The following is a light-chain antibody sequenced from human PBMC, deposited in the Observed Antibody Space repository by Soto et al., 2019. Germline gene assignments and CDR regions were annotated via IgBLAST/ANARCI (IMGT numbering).Light chain of an antibody. Sequence: IVMTHSPSTLSVSNRERASLSCRAGQTIYSNVAWYQQRPGQAPRLLIYGASTRATGIPARFSGSGSGTEFTLTISSLQSEDFAVYYCQQYSIWRTFGQGTKVDI. CDR3: QQYSIWRT. J-gene: IGKJ1*01. V-gene: IGKV3-15*01. CDR1: QTIYSN. CDR2: GAS.